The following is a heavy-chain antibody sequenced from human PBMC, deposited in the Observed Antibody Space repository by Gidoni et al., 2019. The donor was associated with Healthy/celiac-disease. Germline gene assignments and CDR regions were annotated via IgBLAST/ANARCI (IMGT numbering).Heavy chain of an antibody. CDR2: IYHSGST. CDR3: AREGSSGWYGALDY. V-gene: IGHV4-38-2*02. J-gene: IGHJ4*02. D-gene: IGHD6-19*01. CDR1: GYSISSGYY. Sequence: QVQLQESGPGLVKPSETLSLTCPVSGYSISSGYYWGWIRQPPGKGLEWIGSIYHSGSTYYNPSLKSRVTISVDTSKNQFSLKLSSVTAADTAVYYCAREGSSGWYGALDYWGQGTLVTVSS.